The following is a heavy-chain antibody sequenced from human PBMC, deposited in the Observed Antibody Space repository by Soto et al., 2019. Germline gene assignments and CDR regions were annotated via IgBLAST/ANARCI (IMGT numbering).Heavy chain of an antibody. V-gene: IGHV4-59*01. CDR2: IYYSGST. J-gene: IGHJ4*02. Sequence: QVQLQESGPGLVKPSETLSLTCTVSGGSISSYYWSWIRQPPGKGLEWIGYIYYSGSTNYNPSLKRRVTXXVXTXXNQVSLKLSSVTAADTAVYYCARDNGYSYGYTLDHWGQGTLVTVSS. D-gene: IGHD5-18*01. CDR3: ARDNGYSYGYTLDH. CDR1: GGSISSYY.